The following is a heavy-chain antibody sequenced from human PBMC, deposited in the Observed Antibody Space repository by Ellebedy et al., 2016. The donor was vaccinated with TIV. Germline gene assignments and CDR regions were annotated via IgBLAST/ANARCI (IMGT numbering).Heavy chain of an antibody. J-gene: IGHJ4*02. CDR2: LNPPGGST. CDR1: GYTFTSYY. Sequence: AASVTVSCKASGYTFTSYYIHWVRQPPRQRLAWLGPLNPPGGSTTYAPKLQGRVTMTMDTSTSTVYMELSSLRSEDTAVYYCARDSQECTGGNCYPDFWGQGTLVTVSS. D-gene: IGHD2-15*01. CDR3: ARDSQECTGGNCYPDF. V-gene: IGHV1-46*01.